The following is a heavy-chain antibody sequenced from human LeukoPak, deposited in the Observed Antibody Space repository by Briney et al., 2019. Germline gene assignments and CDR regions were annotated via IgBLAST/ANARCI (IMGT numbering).Heavy chain of an antibody. CDR1: GFTFSSYG. CDR2: IWYDGSNK. J-gene: IGHJ4*02. V-gene: IGHV3-33*01. CDR3: ARDRSTHYYYDSSGIDY. D-gene: IGHD3-22*01. Sequence: GGSLRLSCAASGFTFSSYGMHWVRQAPGKGLEWVAVIWYDGSNKYYAGSVKGRFTISRDNSKNTLYLQMNSLRAEDTAVYYCARDRSTHYYYDSSGIDYWGQGTLVTVSS.